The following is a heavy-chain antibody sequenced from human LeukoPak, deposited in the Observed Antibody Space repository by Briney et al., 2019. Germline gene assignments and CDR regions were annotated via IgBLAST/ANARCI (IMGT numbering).Heavy chain of an antibody. D-gene: IGHD5-18*01. V-gene: IGHV4-59*01. Sequence: SETLSLTCTVSGGSISSYYWSWIRQPPGKGLEWIGYIYYSGSTNYNPSLKSRVTISVDTSKNQFPLKLSSVTAADTAVYYCAREVSGRGYSYGFFDYWGQGTLVTVSS. CDR3: AREVSGRGYSYGFFDY. CDR1: GGSISSYY. J-gene: IGHJ4*02. CDR2: IYYSGST.